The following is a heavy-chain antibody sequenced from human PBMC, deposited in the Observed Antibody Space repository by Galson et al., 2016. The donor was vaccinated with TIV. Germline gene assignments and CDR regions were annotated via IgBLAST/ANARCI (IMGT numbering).Heavy chain of an antibody. D-gene: IGHD3-22*01. V-gene: IGHV3-53*01. CDR2: IYTGGNT. J-gene: IGHJ4*02. Sequence: SLRLSCAASGFTVSRNYMSWVRQAPGKGLEWVSIIYTGGNTYYADSVEGRFTMSRDTSMNTVYLRMDSLRAEDTAIYYCARQYYYDSTVTWEKYYFDYWGRGTLVTVSS. CDR3: ARQYYYDSTVTWEKYYFDY. CDR1: GFTVSRNY.